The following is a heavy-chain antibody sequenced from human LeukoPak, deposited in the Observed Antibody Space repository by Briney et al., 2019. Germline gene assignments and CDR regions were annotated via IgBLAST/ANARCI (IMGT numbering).Heavy chain of an antibody. CDR3: ARVQSGQVYYYYYMDV. CDR1: GFTFSSYN. Sequence: GGSLRLSCAASGFTFSSYNMNWVRQAPGRGLEWVSSISSGSTYIYYADSVKGRFTISRDNAKNSLFLQMNSLRAEDTAVYYCARVQSGQVYYYYYMDVWGKGTTVTVSS. V-gene: IGHV3-21*01. CDR2: ISSGSTYI. J-gene: IGHJ6*03.